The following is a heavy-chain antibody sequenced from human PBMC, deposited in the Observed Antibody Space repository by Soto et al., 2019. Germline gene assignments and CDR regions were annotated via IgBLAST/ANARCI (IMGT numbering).Heavy chain of an antibody. CDR3: ASDRYYDSSGGALQI. CDR2: IIPKIGGT. V-gene: IGHV1-2*02. J-gene: IGHJ3*02. D-gene: IGHD3-22*01. Sequence: ASVEVACQGSGYTFTNYYIHWVRQAPGQGLECLGWIIPKIGGTNFAQKFQGSVTMTRXTXXTXXXMXLXXLTSDDTAVYYCASDRYYDSSGGALQIWG. CDR1: GYTFTNYY.